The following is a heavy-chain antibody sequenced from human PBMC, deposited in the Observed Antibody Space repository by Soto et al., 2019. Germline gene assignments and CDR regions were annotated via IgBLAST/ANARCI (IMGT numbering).Heavy chain of an antibody. Sequence: QVQLVQSGAEVKKPGSSVKVSCKASGGTFSSYAISWVRQAPGQGLAWMGGIIPIFGTANYAQKFQGRVTITADESTITAYMELSSLRSEDTAVYYCARVPPRGRPNVGWFDPWGQGTLVTVSS. D-gene: IGHD3-10*01. V-gene: IGHV1-69*01. J-gene: IGHJ5*02. CDR2: IIPIFGTA. CDR1: GGTFSSYA. CDR3: ARVPPRGRPNVGWFDP.